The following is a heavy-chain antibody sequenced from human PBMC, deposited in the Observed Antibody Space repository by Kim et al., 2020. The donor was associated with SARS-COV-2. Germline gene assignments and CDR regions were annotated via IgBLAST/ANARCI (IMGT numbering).Heavy chain of an antibody. Sequence: VKGRFTISRDNAKNSLYLQMNSLRAEDTALYYCAKDMRYSSSWYEGYFDYWGQGTLVTVSS. CDR3: AKDMRYSSSWYEGYFDY. D-gene: IGHD6-13*01. J-gene: IGHJ4*02. V-gene: IGHV3-9*01.